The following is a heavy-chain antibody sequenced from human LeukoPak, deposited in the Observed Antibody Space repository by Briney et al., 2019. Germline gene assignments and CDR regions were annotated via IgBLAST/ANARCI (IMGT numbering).Heavy chain of an antibody. V-gene: IGHV1-18*01. CDR2: ISAYNGNT. Sequence: ASVKVSCKASGYTFTSYGISWERQAPGQGLEWMGWISAYNGNTNYAQKLQGRVTMTTDTSTSTAYMELRRLRTDDTAVYYCARVQYYYGSGRQAEYFQHWGQGTLVTVSS. J-gene: IGHJ1*01. CDR1: GYTFTSYG. D-gene: IGHD3-10*01. CDR3: ARVQYYYGSGRQAEYFQH.